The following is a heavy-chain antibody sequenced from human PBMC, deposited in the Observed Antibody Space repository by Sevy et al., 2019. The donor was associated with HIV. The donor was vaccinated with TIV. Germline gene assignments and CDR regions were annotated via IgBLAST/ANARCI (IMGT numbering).Heavy chain of an antibody. CDR1: GFTFSSYW. CDR3: ARALWVCGGSGEPYLCYYYYGMDV. V-gene: IGHV3-7*01. D-gene: IGHD3-10*01. Sequence: GGSLRLSCAASGFTFSSYWMSWVRQAPGKGLEWVANIKQDGSAKYYVDSVKGRFTISRDNAKNSLYRQMNSLRVEDTSVYFCARALWVCGGSGEPYLCYYYYGMDVWGQGTTVTVSS. J-gene: IGHJ6*02. CDR2: IKQDGSAK.